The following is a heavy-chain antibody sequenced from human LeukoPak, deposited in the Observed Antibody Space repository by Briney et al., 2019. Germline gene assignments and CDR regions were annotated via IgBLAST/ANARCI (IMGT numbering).Heavy chain of an antibody. CDR3: ARQGGNGSGSYYKRGWFDP. V-gene: IGHV4-39*01. CDR2: IYYSGST. D-gene: IGHD3-10*01. Sequence: SETLSLTCTVSGGSISSSSYYWGWIRQPPGKGLEWIASIYYSGSTYYNPSLKSRVTISVATSKNQFSLKLSSVTAADTAVYYCARQGGNGSGSYYKRGWFDPWGQGTLVTVSS. J-gene: IGHJ5*02. CDR1: GGSISSSSYY.